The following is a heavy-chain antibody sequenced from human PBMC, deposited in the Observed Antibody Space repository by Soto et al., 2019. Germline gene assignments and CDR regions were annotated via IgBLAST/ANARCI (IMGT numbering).Heavy chain of an antibody. D-gene: IGHD3-22*01. Sequence: VLLRHSCAASGVSICTYAMSWVRQAPGKGLEWVSAISGSGGSTYYADSVKGRFTISRDNSKSTLYVQMNSLRADDTAVYYCAKGVDYYDSSGYYSYYYNGMDVWGQGTTVTVSS. J-gene: IGHJ6*02. V-gene: IGHV3-23*01. CDR1: GVSICTYA. CDR2: ISGSGGST. CDR3: AKGVDYYDSSGYYSYYYNGMDV.